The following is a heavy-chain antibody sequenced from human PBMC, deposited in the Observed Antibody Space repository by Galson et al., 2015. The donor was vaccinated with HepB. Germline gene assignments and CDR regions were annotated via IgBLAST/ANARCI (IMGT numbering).Heavy chain of an antibody. CDR3: ARAGWSGEFYGMDV. J-gene: IGHJ6*02. CDR1: EFPFDTYN. D-gene: IGHD3-10*01. CDR2: ISSSSSYI. Sequence: SLRLSCAASEFPFDTYNMNWVRQAPGKGLDWVSSISSSSSYIYYADSVKGRFTISRDNAKNSLYLQMSSLRAEDTAVYYCARAGWSGEFYGMDVWGQGTTVTVSS. V-gene: IGHV3-21*01.